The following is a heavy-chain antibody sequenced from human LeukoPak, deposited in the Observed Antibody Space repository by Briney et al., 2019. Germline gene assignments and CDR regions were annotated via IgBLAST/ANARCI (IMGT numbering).Heavy chain of an antibody. J-gene: IGHJ4*02. V-gene: IGHV4-34*01. D-gene: IGHD3-9*01. CDR3: ARGPVRLARPYDY. CDR1: RGSLSGAY. Sequence: SETLSLTCTVQRGSLSGAYWTWIRQPPGKGLEWIGEINHTGSTNYNPSFKSRVTVSTDTPKNQFSLNLTSVTAADTALYYCARGPVRLARPYDYWGQGTLVTVSS. CDR2: INHTGST.